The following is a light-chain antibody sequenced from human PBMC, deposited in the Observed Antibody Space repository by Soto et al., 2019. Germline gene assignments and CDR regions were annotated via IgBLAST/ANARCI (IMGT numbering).Light chain of an antibody. J-gene: IGKJ1*01. CDR2: GAS. V-gene: IGKV3-15*01. CDR3: QQYNNWPWT. CDR1: QSISTY. Sequence: EIVLTQSPATLSLSPGERATLSCRASQSISTYLAWYQQKPGQPPRLLIHGASTRATGFPGRFSGSGSGTDFTLTISSLQSEDFAVYYCQQYNNWPWTFGQGTKGDIK.